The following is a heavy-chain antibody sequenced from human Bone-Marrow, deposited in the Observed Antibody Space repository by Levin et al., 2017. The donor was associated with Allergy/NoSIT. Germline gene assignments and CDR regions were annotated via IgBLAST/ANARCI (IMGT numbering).Heavy chain of an antibody. CDR2: IKQDGSEE. CDR3: TTGAFDI. Sequence: SCTASEFTFRNYWMTWVRRGPGKGLEWVAHIKQDGSEEEYADSARGRFSISRDNAKKSMNLKMNSLRAEDTGVYYCTTGAFDIWGQGTMVTVSS. CDR1: EFTFRNYW. V-gene: IGHV3-7*01. J-gene: IGHJ3*02.